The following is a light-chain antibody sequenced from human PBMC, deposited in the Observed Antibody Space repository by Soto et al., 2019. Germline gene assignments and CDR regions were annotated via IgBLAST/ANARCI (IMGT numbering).Light chain of an antibody. CDR2: EVS. CDR3: GTWDSRLSAGI. V-gene: IGLV2-8*01. Sequence: QSALTQPPSASGSPGQSVTISCTGTSSDVGSYKFVSWYQQHPGKAPKLMMYEVSKRPSGVPDRFSGSKSGNTASLGITGLQTGDAADYYCGTWDSRLSAGIFGTGTKLTVL. J-gene: IGLJ1*01. CDR1: SSDVGSYKF.